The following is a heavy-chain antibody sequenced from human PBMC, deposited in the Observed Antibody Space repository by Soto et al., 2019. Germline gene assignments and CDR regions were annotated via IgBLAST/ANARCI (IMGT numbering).Heavy chain of an antibody. CDR1: GFTFRNYA. V-gene: IGHV3-30*04. CDR2: ISYAGRKE. J-gene: IGHJ4*02. CDR3: ARVRYCSSPSCFRDLNY. Sequence: QVQLVESGGGVVQPGKSLRLSCAASGFTFRNYAMYWVRQAPGKGLEWVALISYAGRKEYHADSVKGRFTISRDNSKNTLHLQMSSLRAEDTAVYYCARVRYCSSPSCFRDLNYWGQGTLVTVSS. D-gene: IGHD2-2*01.